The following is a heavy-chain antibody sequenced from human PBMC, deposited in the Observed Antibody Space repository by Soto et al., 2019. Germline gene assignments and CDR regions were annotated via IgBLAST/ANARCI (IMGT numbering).Heavy chain of an antibody. Sequence: ASVKVSCKASGYTFTSYAMHWVRQAPGQRLEWMGWINAGNGNTKYSQKFQGRVTITRDTSASTAYMELSSLRSEDTAVYYCARDRPGYYGSGSYYNGILGYWGQGTLVTVSS. CDR1: GYTFTSYA. CDR2: INAGNGNT. V-gene: IGHV1-3*01. CDR3: ARDRPGYYGSGSYYNGILGY. D-gene: IGHD3-10*01. J-gene: IGHJ4*02.